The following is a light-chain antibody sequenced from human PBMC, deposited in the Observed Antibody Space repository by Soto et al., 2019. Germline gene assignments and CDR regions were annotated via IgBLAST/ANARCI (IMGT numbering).Light chain of an antibody. Sequence: QSALTQPPSVSGSPGQSVTISCTRTSSDVGSYNRVSWYQQPPGTAPKLMIYEVSNRPSGVPDRFSGSKSGNTASLTISGLQAEDEADYYCSSYTSSSTVVFGGGTKLTVL. CDR3: SSYTSSSTVV. J-gene: IGLJ2*01. CDR1: SSDVGSYNR. CDR2: EVS. V-gene: IGLV2-18*02.